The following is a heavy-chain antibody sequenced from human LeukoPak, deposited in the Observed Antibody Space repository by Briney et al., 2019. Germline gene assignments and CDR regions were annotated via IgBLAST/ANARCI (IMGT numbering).Heavy chain of an antibody. Sequence: GESLKISCKGSGYSFTSFWIGWVRQMPGKGLEWMGIIYPGDSDTRYSPSFQGQVTISADKSISTAYLQWSSLKASDTAMYYCARQLGYDYVWGTYADYWGQGTLVTVSS. J-gene: IGHJ4*02. D-gene: IGHD3-16*01. CDR3: ARQLGYDYVWGTYADY. CDR1: GYSFTSFW. V-gene: IGHV5-51*01. CDR2: IYPGDSDT.